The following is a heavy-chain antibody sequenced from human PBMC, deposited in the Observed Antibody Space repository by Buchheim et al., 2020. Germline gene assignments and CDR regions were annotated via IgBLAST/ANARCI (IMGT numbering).Heavy chain of an antibody. V-gene: IGHV3-23*01. Sequence: EVQLLESGGGLVQPGGSLRLSCAASGFTFSSYAMSWVRQAPGKGLEWVSAISGSGGSTYYADSVKGRFTISRDNSMNTLYLQMNSLRAEDTAVYYCAKATTLTRSSSYLWFDPWGEGTL. J-gene: IGHJ5*02. D-gene: IGHD6-6*01. CDR1: GFTFSSYA. CDR2: ISGSGGST. CDR3: AKATTLTRSSSYLWFDP.